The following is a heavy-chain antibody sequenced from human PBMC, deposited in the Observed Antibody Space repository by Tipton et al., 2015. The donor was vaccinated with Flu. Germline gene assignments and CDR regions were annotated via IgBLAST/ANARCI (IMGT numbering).Heavy chain of an antibody. CDR3: ACAGHGYYDSSGSDY. CDR1: GGSFSGYY. J-gene: IGHJ4*02. CDR2: IYYSGST. Sequence: TLSLTCAVYGGSFSGYYWNYIRQPPGKGLEWIGYIYYSGSTYYNPSLKSRVTISVDTSKNQFSLKLTSVTAADTAVYYCACAGHGYYDSSGSDYWGQGTLVTVSS. V-gene: IGHV4-34*09. D-gene: IGHD3-22*01.